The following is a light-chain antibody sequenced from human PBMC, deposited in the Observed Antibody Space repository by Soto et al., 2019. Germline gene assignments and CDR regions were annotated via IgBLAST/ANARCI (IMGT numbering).Light chain of an antibody. V-gene: IGKV3-11*01. CDR1: QSVSGY. CDR3: LQRRVWPLST. J-gene: IGKJ4*02. CDR2: DAS. Sequence: EIVLTQSPATLSLSPGDRATLFCRASQSVSGYVAWYQQKPGQAPRLLIYDASTRATGIPARFSVSGFGTDFTLAFTSLEPGDFAIDYCLQRRVWPLSTFGGGTKVEIK.